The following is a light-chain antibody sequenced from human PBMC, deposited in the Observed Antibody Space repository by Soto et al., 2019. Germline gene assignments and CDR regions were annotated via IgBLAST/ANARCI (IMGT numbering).Light chain of an antibody. V-gene: IGLV1-40*01. CDR3: PSYDSSLSGYV. Sequence: QSVLTQPPSVSEAPGQRVTISCTGSSSNIGAGYEAHWYQQVPGTAPKLLIYENNNRPSGVPDRFSGSKYGTSASLAITGLQAEDEAEYYCPSYDSSLSGYVFGTGTKVTVL. J-gene: IGLJ1*01. CDR1: SSNIGAGYE. CDR2: ENN.